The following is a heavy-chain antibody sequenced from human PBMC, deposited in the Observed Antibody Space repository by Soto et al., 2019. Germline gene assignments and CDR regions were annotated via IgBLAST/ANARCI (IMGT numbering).Heavy chain of an antibody. CDR1: GGTFSSYA. Sequence: QVQLVQSGAEVKKPGSSVKVSCKASGGTFSSYAISWVRQAPGQGLEWMGGIIPIFGTANYAQKLQGRVTLTADESTRPAYMELSSLRSEDTAVYYCASDSPTVVSPFVRGAFHILCQGTIVTVS. V-gene: IGHV1-69*12. CDR2: IIPIFGTA. D-gene: IGHD6-6*01. CDR3: ASDSPTVVSPFVRGAFHI. J-gene: IGHJ3*02.